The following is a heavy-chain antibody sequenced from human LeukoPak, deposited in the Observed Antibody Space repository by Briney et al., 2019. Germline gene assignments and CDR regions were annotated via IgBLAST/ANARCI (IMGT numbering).Heavy chain of an antibody. CDR2: IYPGDSDT. J-gene: IGHJ6*02. D-gene: IGHD3-10*01. CDR1: GYSFTSYW. Sequence: GESLKISCKGSGYSFTSYWNGWVRQMPGKGLEWIVIIYPGDSDTRYSPSFQGQVTISADKSISTAYLQWSSLKASDTAMYYCARVPTRAVRGVIRPVYGMDVWGQGTTVAVSS. V-gene: IGHV5-51*01. CDR3: ARVPTRAVRGVIRPVYGMDV.